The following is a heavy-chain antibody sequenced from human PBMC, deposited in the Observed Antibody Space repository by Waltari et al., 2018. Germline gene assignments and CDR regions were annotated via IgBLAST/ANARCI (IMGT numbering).Heavy chain of an antibody. Sequence: QVQLQQWGAGLLKPSETLSLTCAVYGGSFSGYYWSWIRQPPGKGLEWIGEINHIGSTNYNPSLKSRVTISVDTSKNQFSLKLSSVTAADTAVYYCARGGRGYYDSSGYSDYWGQGTLVTVSS. D-gene: IGHD3-22*01. J-gene: IGHJ4*02. CDR1: GGSFSGYY. CDR2: INHIGST. CDR3: ARGGRGYYDSSGYSDY. V-gene: IGHV4-34*01.